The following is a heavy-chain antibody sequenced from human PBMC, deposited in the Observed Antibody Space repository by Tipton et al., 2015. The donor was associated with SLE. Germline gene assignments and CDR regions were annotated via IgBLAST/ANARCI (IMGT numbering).Heavy chain of an antibody. D-gene: IGHD3-16*01. CDR2: INPSGGST. CDR1: GYTFTSYY. J-gene: IGHJ6*03. CDR3: ARGAGPITSFGNYYYYYYMDV. Sequence: QSGPEVKKPGASVKVSCKASGYTFTSYYMHWVRQAPGQGLEWMGIINPSGGSTSYAQKFQGRVTMTRDTSTSTVYMELSSLRSEDTALYYCARGAGPITSFGNYYYYYYMDVWGKGTTVTVSS. V-gene: IGHV1-46*01.